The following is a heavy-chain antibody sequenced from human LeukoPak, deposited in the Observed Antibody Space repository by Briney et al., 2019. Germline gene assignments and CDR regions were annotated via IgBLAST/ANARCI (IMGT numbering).Heavy chain of an antibody. J-gene: IGHJ4*02. V-gene: IGHV3-74*03. CDR1: GFTFSTYW. CDR3: ARDLDYGGRSNFDH. CDR2: IKSDGSSI. Sequence: PGGSLRLSCAASGFTFSTYWMHWVRQVPGKGLVWVSRIKSDGSSIMYADSVRGRFTISRDNTKNTLYLQMNSLRAEDTAVYYCARDLDYGGRSNFDHWGQGTLVTVSS. D-gene: IGHD4-23*01.